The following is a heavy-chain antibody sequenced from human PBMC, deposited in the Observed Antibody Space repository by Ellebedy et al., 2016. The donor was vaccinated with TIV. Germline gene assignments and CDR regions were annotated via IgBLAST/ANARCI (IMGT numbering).Heavy chain of an antibody. V-gene: IGHV3-30*02. D-gene: IGHD1/OR15-1a*01. CDR3: AKDRNNYGGAPYNGLDI. CDR2: IRFDGNSA. J-gene: IGHJ6*02. CDR1: GFTFSNSG. Sequence: LSLTCAASGFTFSNSGMNWVRQAPGKGLEWVAFIRFDGNSANYADSAKGRFTISRDNSQNTLYLQMNSLRAEDTAVYYCAKDRNNYGGAPYNGLDIWGQGTTVTVSS.